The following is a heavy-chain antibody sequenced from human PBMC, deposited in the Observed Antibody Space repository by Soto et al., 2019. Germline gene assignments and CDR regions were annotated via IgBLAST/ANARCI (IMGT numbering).Heavy chain of an antibody. V-gene: IGHV3-15*07. J-gene: IGHJ4*02. CDR3: ATDGGR. CDR2: IKSKTAGGAI. CDR1: GFTFTDAW. Sequence: EVQLVESGGGLVKPGGSLRLSCAASGFTFTDAWMNWVRQARGKGLEWVGRIKSKTAGGAIDYTTPVEGRVTISRDDSENTLHLQMNSLKTEDTAVYYCATDGGRWGQGTLVTVSS.